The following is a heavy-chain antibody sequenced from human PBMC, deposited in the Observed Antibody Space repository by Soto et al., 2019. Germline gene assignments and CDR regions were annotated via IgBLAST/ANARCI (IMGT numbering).Heavy chain of an antibody. D-gene: IGHD6-13*01. Sequence: QVQLVQSGAEMRKPGASVMVYCKASGYTFTSYAMTWVRQAPGQRLEWMGWINGGNGDTKYSQRFQDRVTITRDTSANTVYMELSSLTSEDTAIYYCARGPLSLYSAAFRWGRGTPVTVSS. CDR2: INGGNGDT. J-gene: IGHJ4*02. CDR3: ARGPLSLYSAAFR. V-gene: IGHV1-3*01. CDR1: GYTFTSYA.